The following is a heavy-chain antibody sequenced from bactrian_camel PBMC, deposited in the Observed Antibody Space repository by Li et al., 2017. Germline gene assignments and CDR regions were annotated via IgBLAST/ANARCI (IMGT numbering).Heavy chain of an antibody. D-gene: IGHD1*01. J-gene: IGHJ4*01. CDR2: VASGAGTT. V-gene: IGHV3S25*01. CDR1: GFTLSSYS. Sequence: QLVESGGGLVETGGSLTLSCAASGFTLSSYSIYWVRQAPGKGLEWVSTVASGAGTTDYADSVKGRFTMSRVNAESTVYLQMNSLKPEDTAMYFCAADIGSLDDTCLSMSPSKYNYWGQGTQVTVS. CDR3: AADIGSLDDTCLSMSPSKYNY.